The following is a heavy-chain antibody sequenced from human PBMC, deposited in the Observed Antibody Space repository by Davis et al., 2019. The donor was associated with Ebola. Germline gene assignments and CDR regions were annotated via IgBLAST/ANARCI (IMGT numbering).Heavy chain of an antibody. Sequence: GESLKISCAASGFTFSSYAMHWVRQAPGKGLEYVPAISSNGGSTYYADSVKGRFTISRDNSKNTLYLQMGSLRAEDMAVYYCARDPMPGGVTRMYFDYWGQGTLVTVSS. CDR2: ISSNGGST. CDR1: GFTFSSYA. V-gene: IGHV3-64*02. CDR3: ARDPMPGGVTRMYFDY. D-gene: IGHD2-2*01. J-gene: IGHJ4*02.